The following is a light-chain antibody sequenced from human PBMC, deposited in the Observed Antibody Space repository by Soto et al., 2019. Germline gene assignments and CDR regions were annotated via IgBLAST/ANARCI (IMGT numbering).Light chain of an antibody. V-gene: IGKV2-30*01. Sequence: DVVMTQSPLSLPVTLGQPASISCRSSQSLVSSDGNTYLNWFQQRPGQSPRRLIYNVSNRDSGVXDXYSGSGSGTDFTLKISRVEAEDVGVYYCLQGSHWPWTFGPGTKVEI. CDR1: QSLVSSDGNTY. CDR3: LQGSHWPWT. CDR2: NVS. J-gene: IGKJ1*01.